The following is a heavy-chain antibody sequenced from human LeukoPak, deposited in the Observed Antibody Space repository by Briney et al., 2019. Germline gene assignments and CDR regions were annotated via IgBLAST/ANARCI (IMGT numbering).Heavy chain of an antibody. V-gene: IGHV3-66*01. CDR3: ARVAVVTEYYFDY. CDR2: IYSGGST. CDR1: GFTVSSNY. D-gene: IGHD2-21*02. J-gene: IGHJ4*02. Sequence: PGGSLRLSCAASGFTVSSNYMSWVRQAPGKGLEWVSVIYSGGSTYYADSVKGRFTISRDNSKNTLYLQMNSLRAEDTAVYYCARVAVVTEYYFDYWGQGTLVTVSS.